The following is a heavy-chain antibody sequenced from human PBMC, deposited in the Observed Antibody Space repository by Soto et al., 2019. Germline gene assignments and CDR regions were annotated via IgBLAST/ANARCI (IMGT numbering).Heavy chain of an antibody. CDR2: ISWNSGGI. V-gene: IGHV3-9*01. CDR1: GFTFDDYA. Sequence: GGSLRLSCAASGFTFDDYAMHWVRQAPGKGLEWVSGISWNSGGIGYADSVKGRFTISRDNGKNSLYLQMNSLRAEDTALYYCAKDRCSSTSCSEYYYYYYMDVWGKGATVTVSS. CDR3: AKDRCSSTSCSEYYYYYYMDV. D-gene: IGHD2-2*01. J-gene: IGHJ6*03.